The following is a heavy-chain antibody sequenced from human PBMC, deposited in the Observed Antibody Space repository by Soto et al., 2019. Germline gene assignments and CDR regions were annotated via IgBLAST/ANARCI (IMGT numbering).Heavy chain of an antibody. CDR1: GDSVSSNSAA. CDR2: TYYRSTWCS. J-gene: IGHJ4*02. CDR3: ARDQGAMNV. V-gene: IGHV6-1*01. Sequence: SQTLSLTCGISGDSVSSNSAAWNWIRQSPSRGLEWLGRTYYRSTWCSDYAVSVKSRITINPDTSKNQFSLQRNSVTLEDTAVYFCARDQGAMNVWGQGTLVTVSS. D-gene: IGHD2-2*01.